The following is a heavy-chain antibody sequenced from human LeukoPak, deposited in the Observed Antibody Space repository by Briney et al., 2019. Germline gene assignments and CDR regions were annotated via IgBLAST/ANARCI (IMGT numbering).Heavy chain of an antibody. CDR3: ARAGTISGYDGGAFDI. J-gene: IGHJ3*02. CDR2: ISPSEGST. Sequence: GASVKVSFKASGYTFTSYYMHWVRQAPGQGLEWMGIISPSEGSTNYAQNFRGRVTMTRDTSTSTVYMELSSLRSEDTAVFYCARAGTISGYDGGAFDIWGQGTMVTVSS. D-gene: IGHD5-12*01. V-gene: IGHV1-46*01. CDR1: GYTFTSYY.